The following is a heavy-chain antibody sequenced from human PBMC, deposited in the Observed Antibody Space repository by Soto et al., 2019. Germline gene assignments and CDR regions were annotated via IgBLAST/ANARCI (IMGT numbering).Heavy chain of an antibody. V-gene: IGHV1-2*02. Sequence: ASVKVSCKASGYTFTGYYIDWVRQAPGQGLEWMGWINPNSGGTNYAQKFQGSVTMTRDTSIRTAYMELSRLRSDDTAVYYCARKARYCSGGSCYSYFDYWGQGTMVTVYS. CDR3: ARKARYCSGGSCYSYFDY. J-gene: IGHJ4*02. CDR2: INPNSGGT. CDR1: GYTFTGYY. D-gene: IGHD2-15*01.